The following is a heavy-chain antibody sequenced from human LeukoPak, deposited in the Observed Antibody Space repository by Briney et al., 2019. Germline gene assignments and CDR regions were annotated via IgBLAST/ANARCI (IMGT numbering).Heavy chain of an antibody. CDR3: AKVGSSMSFYYYYGMDV. Sequence: PGGSLRPSCAASGFSFSSYAMSRVRQAPGKGLEWVSAISGSGGTTNYADSVKGRFTISRDNSKDTLYLQMDSLRAEDTAVYYCAKVGSSMSFYYYYGMDVWGQGTTVTVSS. CDR2: ISGSGGTT. CDR1: GFSFSSYA. V-gene: IGHV3-23*01. J-gene: IGHJ6*02. D-gene: IGHD6-13*01.